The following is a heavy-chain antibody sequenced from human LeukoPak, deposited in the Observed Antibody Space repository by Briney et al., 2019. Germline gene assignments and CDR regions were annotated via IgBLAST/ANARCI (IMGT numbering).Heavy chain of an antibody. CDR2: INPNSGGT. V-gene: IGHV1-2*06. Sequence: ASVKVSCKASGYTFTGYYMHWVRQAPGQGLEWMGRINPNSGGTNYAQKFQGRVTMTRDTSISTAYMELSRLRSDDTAVYYCARVQGYYYHYLDVWGKGTTVTVSS. J-gene: IGHJ6*03. CDR3: ARVQGYYYHYLDV. CDR1: GYTFTGYY.